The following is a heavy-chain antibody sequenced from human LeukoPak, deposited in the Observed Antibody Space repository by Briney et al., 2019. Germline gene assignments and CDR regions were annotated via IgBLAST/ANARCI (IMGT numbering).Heavy chain of an antibody. Sequence: GGSLRLSCAAARFTFSSFTMHWVRQAPGKGLEWVSSISSGSTYKDYADSVKGRFTVSRDNSKNTLYLQMNALRVEDTAMYYCANRGYWGQGTLVTVSS. CDR2: ISSGSTYK. J-gene: IGHJ4*02. V-gene: IGHV3-21*01. CDR3: ANRGY. CDR1: RFTFSSFT.